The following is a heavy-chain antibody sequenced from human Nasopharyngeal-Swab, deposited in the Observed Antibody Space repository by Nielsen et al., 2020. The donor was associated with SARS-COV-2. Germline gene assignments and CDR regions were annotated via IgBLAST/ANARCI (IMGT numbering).Heavy chain of an antibody. Sequence: GGSLRLSCAASGFTFSDYYMSWIRQAPGKGLEWVSYISSTGAIIYYADSVKVRFTISRDNSKNTLYLQMNSLRGQDTAVYYCAKDFSIDSSSAWVYSYYHMDVWGKGTTVTVSS. CDR3: AKDFSIDSSSAWVYSYYHMDV. CDR1: GFTFSDYY. D-gene: IGHD6-6*01. V-gene: IGHV3-11*04. CDR2: ISSTGAII. J-gene: IGHJ6*03.